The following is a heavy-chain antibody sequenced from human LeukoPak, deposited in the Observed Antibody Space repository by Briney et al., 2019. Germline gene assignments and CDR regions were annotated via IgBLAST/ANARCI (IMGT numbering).Heavy chain of an antibody. Sequence: GESLKISCKGSGYSFTSYWIAWVRQMPGKGLEWMGIIYPGDSDTTYSPSLQGQVTISVNRSISTAYLQWSSLKASDSAIYYCTRRELRTVVVATALHVFDVWGQGTMVTVSS. CDR1: GYSFTSYW. J-gene: IGHJ3*01. D-gene: IGHD2-21*02. CDR2: IYPGDSDT. V-gene: IGHV5-51*01. CDR3: TRRELRTVVVATALHVFDV.